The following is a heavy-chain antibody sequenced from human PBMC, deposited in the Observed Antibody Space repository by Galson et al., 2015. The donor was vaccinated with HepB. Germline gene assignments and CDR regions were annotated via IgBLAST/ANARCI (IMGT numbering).Heavy chain of an antibody. D-gene: IGHD2-15*01. CDR3: AKDRYCSGGSCYSNWFDP. CDR2: ISGSGGST. CDR1: GFTFSSYA. Sequence: SLRLSCAASGFTFSSYAMSWVRQAPGKGLEWVSAISGSGGSTYYADSVKGRFTISRDNSKNTLYLQMNSLRAEDTAVYYCAKDRYCSGGSCYSNWFDPWGQGTLVTVSS. V-gene: IGHV3-23*01. J-gene: IGHJ5*02.